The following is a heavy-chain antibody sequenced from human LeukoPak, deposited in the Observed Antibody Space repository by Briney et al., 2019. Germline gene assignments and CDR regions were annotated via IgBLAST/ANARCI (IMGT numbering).Heavy chain of an antibody. CDR2: IYYSGST. J-gene: IGHJ4*02. CDR1: GGSISGYY. Sequence: PSETLSLTCTVSGGSISGYYWSWIRQPPGKGLEWIGYIYYSGSTNYNPSLKSRVTISVDTSKNQFSLKLSSVTAAGTAVYYCASSSSWYYFDYWGQGTLVTVSS. CDR3: ASSSSWYYFDY. V-gene: IGHV4-59*01. D-gene: IGHD6-13*01.